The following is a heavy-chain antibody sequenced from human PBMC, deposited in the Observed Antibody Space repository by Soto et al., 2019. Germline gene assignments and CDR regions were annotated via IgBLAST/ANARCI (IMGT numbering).Heavy chain of an antibody. CDR3: ARDSGILGNWAYFFDY. V-gene: IGHV1-18*01. J-gene: IGHJ4*02. Sequence: QGQLVQSGAEVKKPGASVKVSCKASGYTFTSFGISWVRQAPGQGLEWMGWISAYNGNTNYAQKVQGRVTMTTDTSTITSYMELRSLRSDDTAVYYCARDSGILGNWAYFFDYWGQGTLVTVSS. CDR1: GYTFTSFG. CDR2: ISAYNGNT. D-gene: IGHD7-27*01.